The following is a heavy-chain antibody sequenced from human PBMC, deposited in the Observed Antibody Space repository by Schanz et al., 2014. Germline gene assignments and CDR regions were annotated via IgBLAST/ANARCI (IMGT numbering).Heavy chain of an antibody. J-gene: IGHJ4*01. CDR2: IYSSGST. Sequence: QVQLQESGPRLVKPSQTLSLTCTVSGGSISSGAYSWSWIRQPPGKRPEWIGYIYSSGSTYYNPSLKSRVSMSIDTSKNQSSLKLSSVTAADTAVYYCARGEWSTSQFDYWGHGTLVTVSS. D-gene: IGHD2-2*01. CDR3: ARGEWSTSQFDY. CDR1: GGSISSGAYS. V-gene: IGHV4-30-4*07.